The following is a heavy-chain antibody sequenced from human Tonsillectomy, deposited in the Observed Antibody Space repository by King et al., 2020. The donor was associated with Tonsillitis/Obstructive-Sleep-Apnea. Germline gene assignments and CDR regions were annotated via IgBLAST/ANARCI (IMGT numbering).Heavy chain of an antibody. V-gene: IGHV4-39*01. CDR3: GAALGTVTTYTDY. J-gene: IGHJ4*02. Sequence: QLQESGPGLVKPSETLSLTCTVSGGSISSSSFYWGWIRQPPGKGLEWIGSIYNSGSTYYNPSLNSRVTISVDTSSNKYSLKLSSVTAADTAVYYCGAALGTVTTYTDYWGQGTLVTVSS. CDR2: IYNSGST. CDR1: GGSISSSSFY. D-gene: IGHD4-17*01.